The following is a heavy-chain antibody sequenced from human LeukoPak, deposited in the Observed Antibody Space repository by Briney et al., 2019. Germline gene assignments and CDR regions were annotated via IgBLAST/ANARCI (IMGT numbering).Heavy chain of an antibody. CDR1: GGSISSYY. D-gene: IGHD5-12*01. CDR2: IYYSGST. V-gene: IGHV4-59*01. J-gene: IGHJ2*01. CDR3: ARDLRGYSGYDYVSRYGGKTPRVSWYFDL. Sequence: SETLSLTCTVSGGSISSYYWSWIRQPPGKGLEWIGYIYYSGSTNYNPSLKSRVTISVDTSKNQFSLKLSSVTAADTAVYYCARDLRGYSGYDYVSRYGGKTPRVSWYFDLWGRGTLVTVSS.